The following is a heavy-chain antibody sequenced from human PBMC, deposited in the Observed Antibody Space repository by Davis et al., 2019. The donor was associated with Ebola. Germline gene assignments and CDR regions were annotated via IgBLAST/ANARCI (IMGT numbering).Heavy chain of an antibody. D-gene: IGHD6-13*01. CDR2: INPNSGGT. CDR3: ARDLYSSSWYGGDAFDI. V-gene: IGHV1-2*06. Sequence: AASVKVSCKASGYTFTGYYMHWVRQAPGQGLEWMGRINPNSGGTNYAQKFQGRVTMTRDTSISTDYMELSRLRSDDTAVYYCARDLYSSSWYGGDAFDIWGQGTMVTVSS. CDR1: GYTFTGYY. J-gene: IGHJ3*02.